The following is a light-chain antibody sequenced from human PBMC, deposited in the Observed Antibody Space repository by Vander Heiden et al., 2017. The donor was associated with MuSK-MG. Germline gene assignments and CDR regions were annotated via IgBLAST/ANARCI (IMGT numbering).Light chain of an antibody. J-gene: IGKJ4*01. CDR3: QQYKTYPLT. CDR1: HDINTY. V-gene: IGKV1-16*01. CDR2: SAS. Sequence: DIQMTQSPSSLSASVGGRVTSTCRASHDINTYSGWFQQKPRKAPDSLIYSASTSQSGVPSRFSGSGSGTDFTLTISILQPEDFASYCCQQYKTYPLTFGGGTKVEIK.